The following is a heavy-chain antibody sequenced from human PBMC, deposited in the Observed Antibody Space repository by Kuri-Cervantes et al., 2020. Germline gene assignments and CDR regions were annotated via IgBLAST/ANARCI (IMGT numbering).Heavy chain of an antibody. Sequence: GESLKISCAASGFTFSSYAMHWVRQAPGKGLERVAVISYDGSNKYYADSVKGRFTISRDNAKNSLYLQMDSLRAEDTAVYYCARDPFVEIYDNIGYYSDYWGQGTLVTVSS. CDR2: ISYDGSNK. J-gene: IGHJ4*02. D-gene: IGHD3-22*01. V-gene: IGHV3-30-3*01. CDR3: ARDPFVEIYDNIGYYSDY. CDR1: GFTFSSYA.